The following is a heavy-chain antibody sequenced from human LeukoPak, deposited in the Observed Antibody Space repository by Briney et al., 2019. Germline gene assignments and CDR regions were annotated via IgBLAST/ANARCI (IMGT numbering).Heavy chain of an antibody. CDR2: ISGSGGST. Sequence: SGGSLRLSCAASGFTFSSYAMSWVRQAPGKGLEWVSAISGSGGSTYYADSVKGRFTISRDNAKNSLYLQMNSLRPEDTALYYCAKDIYAAASPLGDWGQGTLVTVSS. CDR3: AKDIYAAASPLGD. D-gene: IGHD2-2*01. J-gene: IGHJ4*02. V-gene: IGHV3-23*01. CDR1: GFTFSSYA.